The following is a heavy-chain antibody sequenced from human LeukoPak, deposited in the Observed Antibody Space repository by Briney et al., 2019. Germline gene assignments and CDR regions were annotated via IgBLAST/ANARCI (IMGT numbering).Heavy chain of an antibody. CDR2: IYHSGST. D-gene: IGHD2-2*01. CDR1: GGSISSGGYY. V-gene: IGHV4-30-2*01. CDR3: ASPPPDCSSTSCPFQH. Sequence: SETLSLTCTVSGGSISSGGYYWSWIRQPPGKGPEWIGYIYHSGSTYYNPSLKSRVTISVDRSKNQFSLKLSSVTAADTAVYYCASPPPDCSSTSCPFQHWGQGTLVTVSS. J-gene: IGHJ1*01.